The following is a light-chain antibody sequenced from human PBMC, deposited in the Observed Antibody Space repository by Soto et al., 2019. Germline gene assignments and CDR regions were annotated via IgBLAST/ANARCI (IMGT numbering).Light chain of an antibody. CDR3: SSYTNRGTLDI. CDR1: SSDVGGYNY. CDR2: DVS. V-gene: IGLV2-14*01. J-gene: IGLJ1*01. Sequence: QSALTQPASVSGSPGQSITISCTGTSSDVGGYNYVSWYQQHPGKAPKLMIYDVSDRPSGVSNRFSGSKSGNTASLTISGRQAEDEADYYCSSYTNRGTLDIFGTGTKLTVL.